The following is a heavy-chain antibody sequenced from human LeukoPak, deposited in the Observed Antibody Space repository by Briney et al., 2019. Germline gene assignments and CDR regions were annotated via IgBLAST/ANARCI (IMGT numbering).Heavy chain of an antibody. Sequence: SETLSLTCTVSGGSISGSSYYWGWIRQPPGKGLEWIGSIYYSGSTYYNPSLKSRVTISVDTSKNQFSLKLSSVTAADTAVYYCARENYYDSSGYTPEFDYWGQGTLVTVSS. V-gene: IGHV4-39*07. CDR1: GGSISGSSYY. D-gene: IGHD3-22*01. CDR3: ARENYYDSSGYTPEFDY. J-gene: IGHJ4*02. CDR2: IYYSGST.